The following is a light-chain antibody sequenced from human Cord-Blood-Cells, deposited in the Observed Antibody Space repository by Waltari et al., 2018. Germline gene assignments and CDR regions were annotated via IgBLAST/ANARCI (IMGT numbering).Light chain of an antibody. CDR2: DSS. V-gene: IGKV3-11*01. CDR1: RSVSSY. CDR3: QQRSNWLT. J-gene: IGKJ4*01. Sequence: ELVLPPSPATLSLSPGAGSTLSCSASRSVSSYLAWYQQKHGQAPRLLTYDSSNRATGIPARFSGGGSGTDFTLTISSLGPEEFAVYYCQQRSNWLTFGGGTKVEIK.